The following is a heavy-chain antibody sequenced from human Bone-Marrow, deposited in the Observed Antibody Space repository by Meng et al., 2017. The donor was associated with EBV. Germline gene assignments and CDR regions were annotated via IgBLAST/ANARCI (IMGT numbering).Heavy chain of an antibody. V-gene: IGHV1-8*01. CDR1: GYTFTSYD. Sequence: QVQLVQSGAEVKKPGASVKASVKASGYTFTSYDINWVRQATGQGLEWMGWMNPNSGNTGYAQKFQGRVTMTRNTSISTAYMELSSLRSEDTAVYYCATQAGRDGYNLGAWGQGTLVTVSS. J-gene: IGHJ4*02. CDR3: ATQAGRDGYNLGA. CDR2: MNPNSGNT. D-gene: IGHD5-24*01.